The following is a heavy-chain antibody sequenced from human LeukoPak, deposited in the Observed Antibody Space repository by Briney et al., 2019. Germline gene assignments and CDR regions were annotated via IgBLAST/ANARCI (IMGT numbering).Heavy chain of an antibody. CDR2: ISAYNGNT. Sequence: ASVKVSCKASGYTFTSYGISWVRQAPGQGLEWMGWISAYNGNTNYAQKLQGRVTMTTDTSTSTAYMELRSLRSDDTAVYYCARADWCSSTSCYPFDYWGQGTLVTVSS. V-gene: IGHV1-18*01. D-gene: IGHD2-2*01. J-gene: IGHJ4*02. CDR3: ARADWCSSTSCYPFDY. CDR1: GYTFTSYG.